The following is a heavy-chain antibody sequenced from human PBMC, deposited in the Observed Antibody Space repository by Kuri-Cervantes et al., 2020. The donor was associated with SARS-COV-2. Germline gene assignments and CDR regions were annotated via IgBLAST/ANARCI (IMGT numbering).Heavy chain of an antibody. V-gene: IGHV3-73*01. CDR1: GFLFSASA. J-gene: IGHJ4*02. Sequence: GESLKISCEVSGFLFSASAFHWVRQASGKGLEWVGRVRGKANDYATAYAASVKGRFTISRDDSKNMAYLQMNSLKTEDTAVYYCTTLIDYWGQGALVTVSS. CDR3: TTLIDY. CDR2: VRGKANDYAT.